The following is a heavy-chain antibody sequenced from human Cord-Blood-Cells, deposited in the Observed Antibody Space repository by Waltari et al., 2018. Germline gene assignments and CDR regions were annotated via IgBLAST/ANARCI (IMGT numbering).Heavy chain of an antibody. V-gene: IGHV1-69*01. D-gene: IGHD1-1*01. CDR3: ARDNRMGRRERRDLYDAFDI. CDR2: INPIFGTA. J-gene: IGHJ3*02. CDR1: GGTFSSYA. Sequence: QVQLVQSGAEVKKPGSSVKVSCKAAGGTFSSYAISWVRHAAGPGLEWKGGINPIFGTANYAQKFQGRVTITADESTSTAYMELSSLRSEDTAVYYWARDNRMGRRERRDLYDAFDIWGQGTMVTVSS.